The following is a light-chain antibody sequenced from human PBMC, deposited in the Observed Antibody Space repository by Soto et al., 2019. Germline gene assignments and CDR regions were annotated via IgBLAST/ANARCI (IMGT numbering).Light chain of an antibody. V-gene: IGKV1-33*01. CDR1: QDIRNY. CDR2: DAS. J-gene: IGKJ5*01. CDR3: QQYDNLPIT. Sequence: DIQMTQSRSSLSSCVGDRVTITCEASQDIRNYLNWYQQKPGKAPKLLIYDASNLETGVPSRFSGSGSGTDFIFTISRLQPEDIATYYCQQYDNLPITFGQGTRLEIK.